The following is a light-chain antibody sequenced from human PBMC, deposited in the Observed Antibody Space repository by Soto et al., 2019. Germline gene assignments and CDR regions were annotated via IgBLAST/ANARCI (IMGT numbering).Light chain of an antibody. CDR3: MQALQSPLP. J-gene: IGKJ4*01. V-gene: IGKV2-28*01. CDR1: QSLLHSNGYNY. Sequence: DIVMTQSPLSLPVTPGEPASISCRSSQSLLHSNGYNYLDWYLQKPGQSPQLLIYLVSNRASGVRDRFSGSGSGTDFTLKISRVEAEDVGVYYCMQALQSPLPLGGGTRVDLK. CDR2: LVS.